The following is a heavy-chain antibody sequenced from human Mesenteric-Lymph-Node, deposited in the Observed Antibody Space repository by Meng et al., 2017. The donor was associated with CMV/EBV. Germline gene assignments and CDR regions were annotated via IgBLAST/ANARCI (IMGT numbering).Heavy chain of an antibody. CDR3: ARGDGKWEPPDGFDM. CDR2: IYSARTTFYAGNT. J-gene: IGHJ3*02. Sequence: GGSLRLSCAASGFTFSNAWMNWIRQAPGKGLEWVSLIYSARTTFYAGNTFYAESVKGRFTISRDNSKNILYLQMNSLRAEDSALYYCARGDGKWEPPDGFDMWGQGTMVTVSS. D-gene: IGHD1-26*01. V-gene: IGHV3-23*03. CDR1: GFTFSNAW.